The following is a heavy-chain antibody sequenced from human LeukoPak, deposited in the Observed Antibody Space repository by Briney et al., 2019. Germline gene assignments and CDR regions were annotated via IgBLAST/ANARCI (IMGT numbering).Heavy chain of an antibody. D-gene: IGHD6-13*01. CDR2: IIPIFGTA. J-gene: IGHJ4*02. CDR1: GGTFSSYA. V-gene: IGHV1-69*05. Sequence: SVKVSCTASGGTFSSYAISWVRQAPGQGLEWMGGIIPIFGTANYAQKFQGRVTITTGESTSTAYMELSSLRSEDTAVYYCARDRSSSWYEMYYFDYWGQGTLVTVSS. CDR3: ARDRSSSWYEMYYFDY.